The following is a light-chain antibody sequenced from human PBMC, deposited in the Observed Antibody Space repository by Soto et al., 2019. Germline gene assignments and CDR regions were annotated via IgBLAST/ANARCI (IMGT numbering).Light chain of an antibody. CDR1: QGISNY. Sequence: DIPLTQSPSFLSASVGERVTITCRASQGISNYVLWYQQKAGKAPKLVIYAASTLQSGVASRFSGSGSGTQFTLTISSLQPEDFANYYCQLLDSYPITFGKGTRLEMK. V-gene: IGKV1-9*01. CDR2: AAS. CDR3: QLLDSYPIT. J-gene: IGKJ5*01.